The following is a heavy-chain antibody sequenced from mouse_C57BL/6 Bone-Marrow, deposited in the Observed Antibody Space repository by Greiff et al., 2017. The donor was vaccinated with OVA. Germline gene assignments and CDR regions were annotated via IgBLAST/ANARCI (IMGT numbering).Heavy chain of an antibody. J-gene: IGHJ3*01. V-gene: IGHV3-1*01. CDR1: GYSITSGYD. CDR3: ARVGSGNEFAY. CDR2: ISYSGST. Sequence: DVKLVESGPGMVKPSQSLSLTCTVPGYSITSGYDWHWIRHFPGNKLEWMGYISYSGSTNYNPSLKSRISITHDTSKNHFFLKLNSVTTEDTATYYCARVGSGNEFAYWGQGTLVTVSA. D-gene: IGHD4-1*01.